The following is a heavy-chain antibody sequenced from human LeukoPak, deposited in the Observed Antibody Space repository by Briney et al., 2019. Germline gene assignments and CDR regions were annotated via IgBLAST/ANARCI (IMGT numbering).Heavy chain of an antibody. CDR3: TRRLTQYDCFDP. D-gene: IGHD2-2*01. V-gene: IGHV6-1*01. Sequence: SQTLSLTCAISGDSVSSNSVAWNWIRQSPSRGLEWLGRTYYRSTWYNDYAVSVRGRITVNPDTSKNQFSLHLNSVTPEDTAVYYCTRRLTQYDCFDPWGQGILVTVSS. CDR2: TYYRSTWYN. CDR1: GDSVSSNSVA. J-gene: IGHJ5*02.